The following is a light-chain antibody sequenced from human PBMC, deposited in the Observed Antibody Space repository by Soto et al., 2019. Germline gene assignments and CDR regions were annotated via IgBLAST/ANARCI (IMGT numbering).Light chain of an antibody. CDR1: QSISSW. CDR3: QQYNNWPPWT. CDR2: DAS. Sequence: DIQMTQSPSTLSASVGDRVTITCRASQSISSWLAWYQQKPGKAPKLLIYDASSLEIGVPSRFSGSGSGTGFTLTISSLQSEDFAVYYCQQYNNWPPWTFGQGTKVDIK. V-gene: IGKV1-5*01. J-gene: IGKJ1*01.